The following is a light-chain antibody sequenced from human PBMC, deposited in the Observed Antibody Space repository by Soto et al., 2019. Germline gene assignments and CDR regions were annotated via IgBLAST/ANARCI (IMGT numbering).Light chain of an antibody. CDR2: EVS. Sequence: QSVLTQPPSASGSPGQSVTISCTATTSDFGGYNYVSWYQQHPGKAPKLLIYEVSKRPSGVPDRFSGSKSGNTASLTVSGLQPEDEADYYCTSYAGSNIVFGTGTKVTVL. V-gene: IGLV2-8*01. J-gene: IGLJ1*01. CDR1: TSDFGGYNY. CDR3: TSYAGSNIV.